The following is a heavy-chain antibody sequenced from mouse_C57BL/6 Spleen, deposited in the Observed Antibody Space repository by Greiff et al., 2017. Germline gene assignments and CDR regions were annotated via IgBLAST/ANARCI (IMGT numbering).Heavy chain of an antibody. V-gene: IGHV1-18*01. J-gene: IGHJ1*03. CDR3: ATLGWTSGYWYFDV. CDR2: INPNNGGT. D-gene: IGHD2-10*02. CDR1: GYTFTDYN. Sequence: EVKLQESGPELVKPGASVKIPCKASGYTFTDYNMDWVKQSHGKSLEWIGDINPNNGGTIYNQKFKGKATLTVDKSSSTAYMELRSLTSEDTAVYYCATLGWTSGYWYFDVWGTGTTVTVSS.